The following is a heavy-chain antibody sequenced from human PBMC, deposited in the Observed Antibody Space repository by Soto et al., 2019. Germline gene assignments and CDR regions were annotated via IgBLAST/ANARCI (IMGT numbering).Heavy chain of an antibody. CDR2: ISSRSDI. CDR3: AREYTAWPLAYGLDV. CDR1: GFTFSTYS. Sequence: GVSLRLSCLGSGFTFSTYSINWVRQAPGKGLEWVSSISSRSDIYYADSVTGRFTISRDNAKNSVSLQMNSLSAEDTAVYYCAREYTAWPLAYGLDVWGQGTTVTV. J-gene: IGHJ6*02. D-gene: IGHD2-2*02. V-gene: IGHV3-21*01.